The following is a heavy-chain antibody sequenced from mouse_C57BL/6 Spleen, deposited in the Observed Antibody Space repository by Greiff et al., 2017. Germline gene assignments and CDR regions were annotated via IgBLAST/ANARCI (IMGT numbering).Heavy chain of an antibody. J-gene: IGHJ4*01. Sequence: VQLQQSGPELVKPGASVKISCKASGYSFTGYYMNWVKQSPEKSLEWIGEFNPSNGGTTYNQKFKAKATLTVDKSSSTAYMQLKSLTSEDSAVYYCARRDYDNAMDYWGQGTSVTVSS. CDR2: FNPSNGGT. CDR3: ARRDYDNAMDY. CDR1: GYSFTGYY. D-gene: IGHD2-4*01. V-gene: IGHV1-42*01.